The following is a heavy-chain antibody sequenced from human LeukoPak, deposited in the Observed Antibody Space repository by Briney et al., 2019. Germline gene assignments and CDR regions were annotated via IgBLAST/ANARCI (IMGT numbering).Heavy chain of an antibody. J-gene: IGHJ6*03. CDR3: ARVYSSSWYPGYYYMDV. CDR1: GFTFSSYS. Sequence: PGGSLRLSCAASGFTFSSYSMNWVRQAPGKGLEWVSSISSSSSSYIYYADSVKGRFTISRDNAKNSLYLQMNSPRAEDTAVYYCARVYSSSWYPGYYYMDVWGKGTTVTVSS. D-gene: IGHD6-13*01. CDR2: ISSSSSSYI. V-gene: IGHV3-21*01.